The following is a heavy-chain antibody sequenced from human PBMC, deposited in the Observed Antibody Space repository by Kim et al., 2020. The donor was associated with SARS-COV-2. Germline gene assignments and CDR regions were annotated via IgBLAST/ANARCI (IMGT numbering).Heavy chain of an antibody. V-gene: IGHV4-39*01. CDR1: GGSISSGSYY. D-gene: IGHD2-21*02. CDR3: ARQIIAFYCGGDCYSNWFDP. Sequence: SETLSLTCTVSGGSISSGSYYWGWIRQPPGKGLEWIGSIYYSGSTYYNPSLKSRVTISVDTSKNQFSLKLSSVTAADTAVYYCARQIIAFYCGGDCYSNWFDPWGQGTLVTVSS. J-gene: IGHJ5*02. CDR2: IYYSGST.